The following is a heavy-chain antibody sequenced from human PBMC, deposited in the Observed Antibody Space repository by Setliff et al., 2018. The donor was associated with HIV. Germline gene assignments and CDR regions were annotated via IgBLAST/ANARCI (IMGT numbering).Heavy chain of an antibody. Sequence: PGGSLRLSCAASGFTFDDYTMNWVRQAPGKGLEWVSSISSSSYYIYYADSVKGRFTISRDNAKNSLFLQMNSLRAEDTAVYYCASIELAAMVPVDYWGQGTLVTVSS. CDR1: GFTFDDYT. CDR2: ISSSSYYI. CDR3: ASIELAAMVPVDY. J-gene: IGHJ4*02. V-gene: IGHV3-21*01. D-gene: IGHD5-18*01.